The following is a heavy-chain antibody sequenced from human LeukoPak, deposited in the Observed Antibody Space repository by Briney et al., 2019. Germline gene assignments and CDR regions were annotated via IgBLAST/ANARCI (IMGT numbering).Heavy chain of an antibody. Sequence: GRSLRLSCAASGFTFDDYAMHWVRQAPGKGLEWVSGISWNSGSIGYADSVKGRFTISRDNARNSVFLQMNSLRAEDTAVYHCVRDKVSGPTLLDHWGQGTLVTVSS. V-gene: IGHV3-9*01. CDR1: GFTFDDYA. J-gene: IGHJ4*02. CDR3: VRDKVSGPTLLDH. D-gene: IGHD5/OR15-5a*01. CDR2: ISWNSGSI.